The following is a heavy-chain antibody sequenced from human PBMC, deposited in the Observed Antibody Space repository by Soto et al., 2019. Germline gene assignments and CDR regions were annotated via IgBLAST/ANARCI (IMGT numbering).Heavy chain of an antibody. CDR3: ARDPIRALYGGYGLGPLD. V-gene: IGHV3-33*01. J-gene: IGHJ4*02. CDR2: IWYDGSNK. D-gene: IGHD4-17*01. CDR1: GFTFSSYG. Sequence: GGSLRLSCAASGFTFSSYGMHWVRQAPGKGLEWVAVIWYDGSNKYYVDSVKGRFTISRDNSKNTLYLQMNSLRAEDTAVYYCARDPIRALYGGYGLGPLDWGQGTLVTVSS.